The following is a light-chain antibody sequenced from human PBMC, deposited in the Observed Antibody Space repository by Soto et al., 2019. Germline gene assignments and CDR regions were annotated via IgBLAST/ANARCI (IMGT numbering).Light chain of an antibody. CDR2: GAS. CDR3: QQYNDWPPWT. V-gene: IGKV3-15*01. J-gene: IGKJ1*01. CDR1: QSVGSN. Sequence: EIVLTQSPATLAGSPWETVTLSCRASQSVGSNLAWYQQKRGQAPRLLIYGASTRATGIPARFSGSGSGTEFTLTISSLQSEDFAVYYCQQYNDWPPWTFGQGTKVDIK.